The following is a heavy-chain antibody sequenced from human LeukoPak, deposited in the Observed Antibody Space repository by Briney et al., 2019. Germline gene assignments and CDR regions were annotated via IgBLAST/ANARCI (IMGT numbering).Heavy chain of an antibody. Sequence: QSGGSLRLSCTGSGFILSNFWMGWARQGPGKGLRWVASINRDGSEKHPVDSVKGRFTISRDNSKNTLYLQMNSLRAEDTAVYYCARWIAAPRYMDVWGKGTTVTVSS. CDR1: GFILSNFW. CDR2: INRDGSEK. D-gene: IGHD6-13*01. CDR3: ARWIAAPRYMDV. J-gene: IGHJ6*03. V-gene: IGHV3-7*01.